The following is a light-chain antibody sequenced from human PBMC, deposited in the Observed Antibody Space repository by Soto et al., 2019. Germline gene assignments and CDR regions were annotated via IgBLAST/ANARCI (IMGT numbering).Light chain of an antibody. CDR1: TSNIGSNY. CDR3: AAWDDRLAGPI. V-gene: IGLV1-47*01. CDR2: RND. J-gene: IGLJ1*01. Sequence: QSVLTQPPSASGTPGQRVTISCSGSTSNIGSNYVYWYQQLPGTAPKRLIYRNDQRPSGVPDRFSGSKSGTSASLAISGLRSEDEADYHCAAWDDRLAGPIFGNGTKVTVL.